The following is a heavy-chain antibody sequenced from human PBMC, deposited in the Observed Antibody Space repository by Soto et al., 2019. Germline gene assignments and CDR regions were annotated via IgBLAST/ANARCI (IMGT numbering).Heavy chain of an antibody. CDR2: IIPIFGTA. V-gene: IGHV1-69*01. CDR1: GGTFSSYA. Sequence: QVQLVQSGAEVKKPGSSVKVSCKASGGTFSSYAISWVRQAPGQGLEWMGGIIPIFGTANYAQKFQGRVTITADESTSTAYMELSSLRSEDTAVYYCARCVTSTDPPQEWGLLGHYYYGMDVWGQGTTVTVSS. J-gene: IGHJ6*02. D-gene: IGHD1-26*01. CDR3: ARCVTSTDPPQEWGLLGHYYYGMDV.